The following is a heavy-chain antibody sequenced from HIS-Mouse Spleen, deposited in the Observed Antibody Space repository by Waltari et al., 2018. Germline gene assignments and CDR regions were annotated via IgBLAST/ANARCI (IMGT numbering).Heavy chain of an antibody. CDR1: GYTFTGYY. J-gene: IGHJ4*02. CDR2: INPNRGGT. CDR3: ARDTDY. V-gene: IGHV1-2*02. Sequence: QVQLVQSGAEVKKPGASVKVPCKASGYTFTGYYMHWVRQAPGQGLEWMGWINPNRGGTNYAQKFQGRVTMTRDTSISTAYMELSRLRSDDTAVYYCARDTDYWGQGTLVTVSS.